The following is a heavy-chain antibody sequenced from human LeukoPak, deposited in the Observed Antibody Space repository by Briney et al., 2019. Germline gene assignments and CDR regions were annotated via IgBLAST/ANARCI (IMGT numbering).Heavy chain of an antibody. J-gene: IGHJ4*02. D-gene: IGHD3-10*01. V-gene: IGHV3-23*01. CDR1: GFTFSSYA. Sequence: PGGSLRLSCAASGFTFSSYAMSWVRQAPGKGLEWVSAISGSGGSTYYADSVKGRFTISRDNSKNTLYLQMNSLRAEDTAVYYCAKVGTVTMVRGVIRQFDYWGQGTLVTVSS. CDR2: ISGSGGST. CDR3: AKVGTVTMVRGVIRQFDY.